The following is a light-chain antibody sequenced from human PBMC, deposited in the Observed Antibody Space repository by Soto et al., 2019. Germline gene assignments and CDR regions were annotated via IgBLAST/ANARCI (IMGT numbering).Light chain of an antibody. CDR2: DAS. CDR3: QQRSNWPLT. J-gene: IGKJ4*01. Sequence: EVVLTQSPATLSLFPGERATLSCRSNQRVSIYLALYQQKPGQAPRLLIYDASNRATGIPTRFSGSGSGTDFPLTISSLEPEDFAIYYCQQRSNWPLTFGGGTTVEIK. V-gene: IGKV3-11*01. CDR1: QRVSIY.